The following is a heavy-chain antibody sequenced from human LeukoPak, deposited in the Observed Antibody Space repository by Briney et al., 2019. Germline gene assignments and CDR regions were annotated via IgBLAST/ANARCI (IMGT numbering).Heavy chain of an antibody. CDR1: GGSISSYY. CDR2: IYYSGSI. D-gene: IGHD5-18*01. CDR3: ARGRWTHDSSYWYFDL. J-gene: IGHJ2*01. V-gene: IGHV4-59*01. Sequence: PSETLSLTCSVSGGSISSYYWRWIRQPPGKGLEWIAYIYYSGSINYNPSLKSRVTISVDTSKNQFSLKLSSVTAADTAVYYCARGRWTHDSSYWYFDLWGRGTLVTVSS.